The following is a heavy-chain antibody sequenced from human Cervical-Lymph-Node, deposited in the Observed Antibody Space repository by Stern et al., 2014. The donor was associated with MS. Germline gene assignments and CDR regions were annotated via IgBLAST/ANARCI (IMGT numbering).Heavy chain of an antibody. CDR1: GYIFTSDD. J-gene: IGHJ5*02. D-gene: IGHD1-26*01. Sequence: VQLEESGAEVKKPGASVKVSCKASGYIFTSDDISWVRQASGQGLEWMAWINPDSGDTGYAQKFKGRVTLTRDTSINTAYMEMTSLTSDDTAIYYCTKAWESWGQGTLITVSS. V-gene: IGHV1-8*01. CDR3: TKAWES. CDR2: INPDSGDT.